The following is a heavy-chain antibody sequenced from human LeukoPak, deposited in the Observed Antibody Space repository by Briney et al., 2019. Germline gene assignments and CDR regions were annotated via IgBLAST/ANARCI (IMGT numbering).Heavy chain of an antibody. Sequence: SVTLSLTCSVSGASISGYYWTWIRQPAGRGLEWIGRIYTTGSTKYNPSLKSRVIMSVDASKNQFSLNLTSVTAADTAVYFCARTAERQQMVQGTYFYYYFMDVWAKGTTVTISS. D-gene: IGHD6-13*01. V-gene: IGHV4-4*07. CDR3: ARTAERQQMVQGTYFYYYFMDV. J-gene: IGHJ6*03. CDR2: IYTTGST. CDR1: GASISGYY.